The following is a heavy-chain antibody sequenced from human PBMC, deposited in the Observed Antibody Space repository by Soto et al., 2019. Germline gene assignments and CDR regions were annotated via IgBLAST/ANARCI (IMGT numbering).Heavy chain of an antibody. CDR3: AKGRGGKTVANFGMDV. D-gene: IGHD3-16*01. CDR2: ISPFGGAT. Sequence: ASVTVSCRASGDSVSNDYLHWVRQAPGQGFEWLGVISPFGGATAYAQRFKGRVTVTMDKSSTTFYLELSSLRSDDTAVYYCAKGRGGKTVANFGMDVWGQGVTVTVSS. CDR1: GDSVSNDY. V-gene: IGHV1-46*01. J-gene: IGHJ6*02.